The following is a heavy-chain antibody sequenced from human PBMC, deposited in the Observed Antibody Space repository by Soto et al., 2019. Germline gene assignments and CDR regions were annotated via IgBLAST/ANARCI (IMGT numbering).Heavy chain of an antibody. CDR1: GGSITSDDYY. Sequence: PSETLSLTCTVSGGSITSDDYYWSWIRQPPGKGLEWIGEINHSGSTNYNPSLKSRVTISVDTSKNQFSLKLSSVTAADTAVYYCARGLGYSYGSFYYYYGMDVWGQGTTVTVSS. CDR3: ARGLGYSYGSFYYYYGMDV. V-gene: IGHV4-34*01. CDR2: INHSGST. J-gene: IGHJ6*02. D-gene: IGHD5-18*01.